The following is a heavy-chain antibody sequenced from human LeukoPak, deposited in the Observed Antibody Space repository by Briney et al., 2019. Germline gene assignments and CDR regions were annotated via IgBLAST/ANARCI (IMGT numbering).Heavy chain of an antibody. J-gene: IGHJ4*02. CDR2: ISYNGRTQ. CDR1: GFTFRNNG. V-gene: IGHV3-30*18. D-gene: IGHD4-11*01. Sequence: QAGGSLRLSCSVSGFTFRNNGMHWVRQAPGKGMEWVAVISYNGRTQYYADSVQRRFTISRDNSENTLYLQMNSLRVEDTAVYYCAKENSNAMDYYDNWGQGALVTVSS. CDR3: AKENSNAMDYYDN.